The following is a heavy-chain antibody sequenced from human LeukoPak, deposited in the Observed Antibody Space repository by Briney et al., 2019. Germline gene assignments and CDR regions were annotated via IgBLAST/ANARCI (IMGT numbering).Heavy chain of an antibody. CDR3: TRDPHTDDAYDV. V-gene: IGHV3-49*04. D-gene: IGHD5-18*01. J-gene: IGHJ3*01. CDR1: GFTFGDYG. CDR2: IRSRVRDGTP. Sequence: PGGSLRLSCTGSGFTFGDYGVNWVRQAPGKGLEWVGFIRSRVRDGTPDYAASVKGRFTISRDDFNSIAYLQMNSLITEDTGVYYCTRDPHTDDAYDVWGQGTVVSVTS.